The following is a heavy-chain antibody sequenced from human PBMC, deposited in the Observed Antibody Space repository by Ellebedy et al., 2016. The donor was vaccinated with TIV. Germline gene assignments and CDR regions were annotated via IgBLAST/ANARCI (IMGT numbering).Heavy chain of an antibody. CDR2: IIGSGDGT. CDR3: VKDRRGTIAVAGDY. Sequence: GGSLRLSCTASGFTFSMYAMTWVRQAPGKGLEWVSYIIGSGDGTYYADSVKGRFTISRDNSKNTVYLQMNSLGVEDTAIYYCVKDRRGTIAVAGDYWGQGTLVTVSS. D-gene: IGHD6-19*01. CDR1: GFTFSMYA. V-gene: IGHV3-23*01. J-gene: IGHJ4*02.